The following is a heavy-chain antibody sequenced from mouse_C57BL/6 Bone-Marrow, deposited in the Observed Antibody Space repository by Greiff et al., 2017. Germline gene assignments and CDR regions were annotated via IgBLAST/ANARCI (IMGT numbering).Heavy chain of an antibody. V-gene: IGHV7-3*01. J-gene: IGHJ1*03. Sequence: EVHLVESGGGLVQPGGSLSLSCAASGFTFTDYYMSWVRQPPGKALEWLGFIRNKANGYTTEYSASVKGRFTISRDNSQSILYLQMNALRAEDSATYYCARYAGTGYFDVWGTGTTVTVSS. CDR3: ARYAGTGYFDV. CDR1: GFTFTDYY. D-gene: IGHD3-3*01. CDR2: IRNKANGYTT.